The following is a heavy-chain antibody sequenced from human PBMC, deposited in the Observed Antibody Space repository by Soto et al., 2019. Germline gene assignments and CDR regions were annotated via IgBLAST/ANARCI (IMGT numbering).Heavy chain of an antibody. V-gene: IGHV4-31*01. Sequence: QVQLQESGPGLVKPSQTLSLTCTVSGGSISSGGYYWSWIRQHPGKGLEWIGYIYYNGSTYYNPSLKXXVXLYXDTFKNQFSLKLSSVTAADTAVYYCARASLGVMDYWGQGTLVTVSS. CDR1: GGSISSGGYY. CDR2: IYYNGST. CDR3: ARASLGVMDY. J-gene: IGHJ4*02. D-gene: IGHD3-16*01.